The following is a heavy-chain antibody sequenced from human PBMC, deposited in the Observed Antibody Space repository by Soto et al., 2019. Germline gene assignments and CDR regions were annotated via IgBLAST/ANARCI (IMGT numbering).Heavy chain of an antibody. CDR1: GFTVSSNS. Sequence: HPGGSLRLSCAASGFTVSSNSMSWVRQAPGKGLEWVSLIYTDGGTYYGDSVKGRFTISRDTSKNTLSLQMTSLGAVDTAVYYCARDNSILGAPFHYWGQGTLVTVPS. D-gene: IGHD3-16*01. CDR2: IYTDGGT. J-gene: IGHJ4*02. V-gene: IGHV3-53*01. CDR3: ARDNSILGAPFHY.